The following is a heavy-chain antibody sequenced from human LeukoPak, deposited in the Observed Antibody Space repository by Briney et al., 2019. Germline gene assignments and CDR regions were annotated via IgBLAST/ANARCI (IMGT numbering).Heavy chain of an antibody. CDR1: GGTLSSYA. J-gene: IGHJ3*02. V-gene: IGHV1-69*04. CDR2: IIPILGIA. CDR3: ARDAPVPIDAFDI. Sequence: GSSVKVSCKASGGTLSSYAISWVRQAPGQGLGWMGRIIPILGIANYAQKFQGRVTITADKSTSTAYMELSSLRSEDTAVYYCARDAPVPIDAFDIWGQGTMVTVSS.